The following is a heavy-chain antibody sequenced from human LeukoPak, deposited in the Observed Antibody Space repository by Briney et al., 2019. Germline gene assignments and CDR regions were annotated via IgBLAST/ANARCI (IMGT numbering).Heavy chain of an antibody. D-gene: IGHD4-17*01. CDR1: GYTFTGYY. CDR3: ARVDYGDYGEFDY. V-gene: IGHV1-2*06. CDR2: INPNSGGT. J-gene: IGHJ4*02. Sequence: ASVKVSCKASGYTFTGYYMHWVRQAPGQGLEWMGRINPNSGGTNYAQKFQGRVTITRDTSASTAYMELNSLRSEDTAVYYCARVDYGDYGEFDYWGQGTLVTVSS.